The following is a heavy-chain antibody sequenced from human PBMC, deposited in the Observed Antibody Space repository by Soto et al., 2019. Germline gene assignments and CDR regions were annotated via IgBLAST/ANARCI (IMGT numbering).Heavy chain of an antibody. J-gene: IGHJ6*02. Sequence: FLTSWMTWVRQAPGKGLEWVANIMQDGSDKYYVDSVKGRFTISRDNAKNSLYLQMTSLRAEDTAVYYCASKRLYFYGLDVWGQGTTVTVSS. CDR3: ASKRLYFYGLDV. CDR1: FLTSW. CDR2: IMQDGSDK. V-gene: IGHV3-7*01.